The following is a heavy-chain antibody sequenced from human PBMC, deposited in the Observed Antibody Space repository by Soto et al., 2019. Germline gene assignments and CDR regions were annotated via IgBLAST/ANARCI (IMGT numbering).Heavy chain of an antibody. CDR2: INHSGST. Sequence: QVQLQQWGAGLLKPSETLSLTCAVYGGSFSGYYWSWIRQPPGKGLEWIGEINHSGSTNYNPSLKSRVTISVDTSKNQFSLKLSSVTAADTAVYYCAREIAAAGIDYWGQGNLVTVSS. J-gene: IGHJ4*02. D-gene: IGHD6-13*01. CDR1: GGSFSGYY. CDR3: AREIAAAGIDY. V-gene: IGHV4-34*01.